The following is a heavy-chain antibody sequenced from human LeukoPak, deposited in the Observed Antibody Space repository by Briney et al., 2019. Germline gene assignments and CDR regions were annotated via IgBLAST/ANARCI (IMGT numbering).Heavy chain of an antibody. CDR2: ISSSSGYK. Sequence: GGSLRLSCVASGFTFSMYAMNWVRQAPGKELEWVSSISSSSGYKNYADSVKGRFTISRDDAKKSLFLHMNSLRAEDTGLYYCARESSGRSGPMWGQGTLVTVSS. V-gene: IGHV3-21*01. CDR3: ARESSGRSGPM. CDR1: GFTFSMYA. J-gene: IGHJ4*02. D-gene: IGHD3-3*01.